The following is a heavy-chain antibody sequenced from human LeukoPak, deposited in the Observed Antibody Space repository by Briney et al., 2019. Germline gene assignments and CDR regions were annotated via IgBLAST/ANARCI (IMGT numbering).Heavy chain of an antibody. CDR2: IRYDGSNK. J-gene: IGHJ4*02. Sequence: GGSLRLSCAASGFTFSNYWMHWVRQAPGKGLVWVAFIRYDGSNKYYADSVKGRFTISRDNAKNSLYLQMNSLRAEDTALYYCARDSHYDSSGYYGYWGQGTLVTVSS. D-gene: IGHD3-22*01. V-gene: IGHV3-30*02. CDR1: GFTFSNYW. CDR3: ARDSHYDSSGYYGY.